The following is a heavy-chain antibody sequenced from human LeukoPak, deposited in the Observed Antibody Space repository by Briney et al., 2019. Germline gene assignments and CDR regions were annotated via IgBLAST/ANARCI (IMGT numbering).Heavy chain of an antibody. CDR3: ARHFGYSSGWSDS. V-gene: IGHV4-30-4*08. J-gene: IGHJ5*01. D-gene: IGHD6-19*01. CDR2: IYYSGST. Sequence: SETLSLTCTVPGGSISSGDYYWSWIRQPPGKGLEWIGYIYYSGSTYYNPSLKSRVTISVDTSKNQFSLKLSSVTAADTAVYYCARHFGYSSGWSDSWGQGTLVTVSS. CDR1: GGSISSGDYY.